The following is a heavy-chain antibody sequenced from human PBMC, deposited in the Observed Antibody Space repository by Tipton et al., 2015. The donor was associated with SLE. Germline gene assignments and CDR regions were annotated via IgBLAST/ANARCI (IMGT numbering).Heavy chain of an antibody. CDR3: ARLHRVAVVGLDGFDM. J-gene: IGHJ3*02. Sequence: TLSLTCTVSGDSLSRGSYYWSWIRQPAGKGLEWIGRIYTSGRTTYNPSLKSRVTISLDTSKRQFSLKLASVTAADTAVYYCARLHRVAVVGLDGFDMWGQGTMVIVSS. V-gene: IGHV4-61*02. CDR1: GDSLSRGSYY. D-gene: IGHD6-19*01. CDR2: IYTSGRT.